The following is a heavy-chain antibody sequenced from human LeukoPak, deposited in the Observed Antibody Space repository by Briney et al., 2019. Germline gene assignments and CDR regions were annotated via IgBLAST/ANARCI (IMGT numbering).Heavy chain of an antibody. D-gene: IGHD3-22*01. V-gene: IGHV4-39*02. Sequence: SETLSLTCTVSGGSISSSRYYWGWIRQPPGKGLEWIGSIYYSGSTYYNPSLKSRVTISVDTSKNQFSLKLSSVTAADTAVYYCAREVTMRRGIKALRYWGQGTLVTVSS. CDR2: IYYSGST. CDR1: GGSISSSRYY. J-gene: IGHJ4*02. CDR3: AREVTMRRGIKALRY.